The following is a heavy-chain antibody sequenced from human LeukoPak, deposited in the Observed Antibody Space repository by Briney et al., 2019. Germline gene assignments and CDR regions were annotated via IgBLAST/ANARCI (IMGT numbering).Heavy chain of an antibody. CDR3: ARGIDFWSGPPADY. Sequence: SETLSLTCTVSGGSISSSSYYWGWIRQSPGKGLEWIGTIYYSGSTYYNPSLESRVTISVDTSKNQFSLKLNSVTAADTAVYYCARGIDFWSGPPADYWGQGTLVTVSS. CDR2: IYYSGST. V-gene: IGHV4-39*07. D-gene: IGHD3-3*01. CDR1: GGSISSSSYY. J-gene: IGHJ4*02.